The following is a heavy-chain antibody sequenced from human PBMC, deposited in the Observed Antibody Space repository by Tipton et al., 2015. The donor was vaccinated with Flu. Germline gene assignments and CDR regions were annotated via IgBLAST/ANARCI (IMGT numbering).Heavy chain of an antibody. V-gene: IGHV1-46*01. Sequence: QMQLVQSGAEVKKPGASVKVSCKASGYTFTSYYMHWVRQAPGQGLEWMGIINPSGGSTSYAQKFQGRVTMTRDTSTSTVYMELSSLRSEDTAVYYCARFYDSSGYYPFDYYGMDVWGQGTTVTVSS. D-gene: IGHD3-22*01. CDR1: GYTFTSYY. CDR2: INPSGGST. CDR3: ARFYDSSGYYPFDYYGMDV. J-gene: IGHJ6*02.